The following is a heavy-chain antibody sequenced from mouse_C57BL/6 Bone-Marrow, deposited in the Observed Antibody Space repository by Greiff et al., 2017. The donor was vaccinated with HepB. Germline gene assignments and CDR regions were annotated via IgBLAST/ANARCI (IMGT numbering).Heavy chain of an antibody. CDR2: ISSGGSYT. CDR3: ARPRDSSPLAY. CDR1: GFTFSSYG. Sequence: EVKLVESGGDLVKPGGSLKLSCAASGFTFSSYGMSWVRQTPDKRLEWVATISSGGSYTYYPDSVKGRFTISRDNAKNTLYLQMSSLKSEDTARYYCARPRDSSPLAYWGQGTLVTVSA. V-gene: IGHV5-6*01. J-gene: IGHJ3*01. D-gene: IGHD3-2*02.